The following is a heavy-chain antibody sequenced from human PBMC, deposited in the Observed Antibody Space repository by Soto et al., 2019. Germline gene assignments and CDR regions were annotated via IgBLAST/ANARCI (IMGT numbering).Heavy chain of an antibody. CDR1: GYTFTSYG. J-gene: IGHJ6*02. CDR3: AREIGSYYDFWSGYYSRYYYYGMDV. V-gene: IGHV1-18*01. D-gene: IGHD3-3*01. Sequence: ASVKVSCKASGYTFTSYGISWVRQAPGQGLEWMGWISAYNGNTNYAQKLQGRVTMTTDTSTSTAYMELRSLRSDDTAVYYCAREIGSYYDFWSGYYSRYYYYGMDVWGQGTTVTVSS. CDR2: ISAYNGNT.